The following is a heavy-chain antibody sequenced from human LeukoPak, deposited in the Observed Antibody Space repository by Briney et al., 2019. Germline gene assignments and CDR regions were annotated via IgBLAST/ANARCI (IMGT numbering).Heavy chain of an antibody. CDR1: GFTLTTNY. Sequence: GGSLRLSCAASGFTLTTNYMNWVRQAPGQGLEWVSGIYGDDETNYADSVKGRFTISRDNSKNTLYLQMNDPRAHETAVYYCAGEGGMPLGPGKIGTSERPLYEYYGLDVWGQGTTVTVS. CDR2: IYGDDET. CDR3: AGEGGMPLGPGKIGTSERPLYEYYGLDV. J-gene: IGHJ6*02. V-gene: IGHV3-53*01. D-gene: IGHD2-2*01.